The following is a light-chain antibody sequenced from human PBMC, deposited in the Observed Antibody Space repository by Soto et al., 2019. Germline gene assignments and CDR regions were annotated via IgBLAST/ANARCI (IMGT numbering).Light chain of an antibody. CDR3: QQFDHVPLT. CDR1: QDIRNH. Sequence: DIQMTQSPSSLSASVGDRVTITCQASQDIRNHLSWYQQKPGKGPKLLIYDASNLETGVPARFSGSGAGTDFTFTISSLHPEDIATYFCQQFDHVPLTFGGGTKVYIK. J-gene: IGKJ4*01. V-gene: IGKV1-33*01. CDR2: DAS.